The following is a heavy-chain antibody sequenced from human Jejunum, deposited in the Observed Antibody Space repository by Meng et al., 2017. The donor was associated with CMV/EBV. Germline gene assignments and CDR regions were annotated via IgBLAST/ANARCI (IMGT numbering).Heavy chain of an antibody. V-gene: IGHV1-69*04. D-gene: IGHD1-26*01. J-gene: IGHJ4*02. CDR2: IIPVFDKT. CDR1: GGTFSNSA. CDR3: AGGLGGTIDY. Sequence: CKASGGTFSNSATSSVRQAPGQGLEWMGNIIPVFDKTNYAQKFQGRVTITADKFTSTAYMELSSLRSDDTAVYYCAGGLGGTIDYWGQGTLVTVSS.